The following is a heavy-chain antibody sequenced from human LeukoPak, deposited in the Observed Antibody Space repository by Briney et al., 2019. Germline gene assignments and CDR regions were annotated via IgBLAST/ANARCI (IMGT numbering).Heavy chain of an antibody. CDR1: GYTFTSYT. V-gene: IGHV1-18*04. CDR3: ARVRFSYISELNWFDP. CDR2: ISAYNGDT. D-gene: IGHD1-26*01. Sequence: ASVKVSCKASGYTFTSYTISWVRRAPGQGLEWMGWISAYNGDTNYAQKFQGRVTMTTDPSTTTAYMELRSLTSDDTAVYFCARVRFSYISELNWFDPWGQGTLVTVSS. J-gene: IGHJ5*02.